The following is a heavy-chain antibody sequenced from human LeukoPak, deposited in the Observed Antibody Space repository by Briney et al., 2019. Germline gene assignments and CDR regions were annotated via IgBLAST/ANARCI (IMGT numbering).Heavy chain of an antibody. V-gene: IGHV4-31*03. CDR1: GGSISSGGYY. Sequence: NPSETLSLTCTVSGGSISSGGYYWSWIRQHPGKGLEWTGYIYYSGSTYYNPSLKSRVTISVDTSKNQFSLKLSSVTAADTAVYYCARVRRYYYGSGSYYSFDYWGQGTLVTVSS. CDR3: ARVRRYYYGSGSYYSFDY. J-gene: IGHJ4*02. CDR2: IYYSGST. D-gene: IGHD3-10*01.